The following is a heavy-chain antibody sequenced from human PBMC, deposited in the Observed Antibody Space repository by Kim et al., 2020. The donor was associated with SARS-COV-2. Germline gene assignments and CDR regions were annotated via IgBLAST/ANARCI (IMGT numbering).Heavy chain of an antibody. CDR2: TFYRSKWYT. V-gene: IGHV6-1*01. Sequence: SQTLSLTCAMSGDSVSSNRAAWNWVRQSPSRGLEWLGRTFYRSKWYTEYALSVKSRIAINPATSNNQFSLHLNSVTPEDTALYYCAREDYTGDSRGFDYWGQGTLVTVSS. D-gene: IGHD2-21*02. CDR3: AREDYTGDSRGFDY. J-gene: IGHJ4*02. CDR1: GDSVSSNRAA.